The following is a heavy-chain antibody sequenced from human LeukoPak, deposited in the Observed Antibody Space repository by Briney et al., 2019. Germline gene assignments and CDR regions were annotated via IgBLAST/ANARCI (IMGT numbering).Heavy chain of an antibody. CDR1: GGSISSYY. CDR2: IYTSGST. D-gene: IGHD6-6*01. CDR3: ASTIAAHGHDAFDI. J-gene: IGHJ3*02. V-gene: IGHV4-4*07. Sequence: SGTLSLTCTVSGGSISSYYWSWIRQPAGKGLEWIGRIYTSGSTNYNPSLKSRVTMSVDTSKNQFSLKLSSVTAADTAVYYCASTIAAHGHDAFDIWGQGTMVTVSS.